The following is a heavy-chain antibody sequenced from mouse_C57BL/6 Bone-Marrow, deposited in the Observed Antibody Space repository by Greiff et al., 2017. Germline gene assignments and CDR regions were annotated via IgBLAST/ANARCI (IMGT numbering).Heavy chain of an antibody. CDR2: INPYNGGT. Sequence: VQLQQPGPVLVKPGASVKMSCKASGYTFTDYYMNWVKQSHGKSLEWIGVINPYNGGTRYNQKFKGKATLTVDKSSSTAYMELNSLTSEDSAVYYCARSMTPGVFCFWGRGTTLTVSS. CDR3: ARSMTPGVFCF. V-gene: IGHV1-19*01. J-gene: IGHJ2*01. CDR1: GYTFTDYY. D-gene: IGHD2-3*01.